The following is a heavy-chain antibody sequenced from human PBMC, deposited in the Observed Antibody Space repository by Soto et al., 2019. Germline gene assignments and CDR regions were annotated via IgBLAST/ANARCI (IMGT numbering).Heavy chain of an antibody. Sequence: QVQLVQSGAEVKKPGASVKVSCKASGYTFSGYAMVWVRQAPGQGIAWMGWVSAYNGNTDYAQKFQGRVTMTTDTSTSTAYMELRSLTSDDTAVDYCARPFGDYGDYAWSLRYWGQGTLVTVSS. D-gene: IGHD4-17*01. CDR3: ARPFGDYGDYAWSLRY. CDR2: VSAYNGNT. J-gene: IGHJ4*02. V-gene: IGHV1-18*01. CDR1: GYTFSGYA.